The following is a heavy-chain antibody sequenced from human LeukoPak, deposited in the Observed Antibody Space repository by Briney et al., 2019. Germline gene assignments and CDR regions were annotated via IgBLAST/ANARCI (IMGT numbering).Heavy chain of an antibody. D-gene: IGHD5-24*01. V-gene: IGHV3-30*02. J-gene: IGHJ4*02. Sequence: GGSLRLSCAASGFTFSSYGMHWVRQAPGKGREWVAFIQYEGSNKYYADSVKGRFTISRDNSKNTLYLQMNSLGDDDTAVFYCAKGREEWLQYNPFDYWGQGTLVTVSS. CDR1: GFTFSSYG. CDR2: IQYEGSNK. CDR3: AKGREEWLQYNPFDY.